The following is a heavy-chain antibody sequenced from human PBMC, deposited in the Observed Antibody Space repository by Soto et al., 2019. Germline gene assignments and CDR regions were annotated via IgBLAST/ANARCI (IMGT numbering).Heavy chain of an antibody. CDR1: GFTFSSYA. D-gene: IGHD2-2*01. CDR2: IGESGTPT. V-gene: IGHV3-23*01. CDR3: ARYIPGVRYYGMDV. J-gene: IGHJ6*02. Sequence: GGSLRLSCAASGFTFSSYAMKWVRQAPGKGLEWVSLIGESGTPTYYAESVKGRFTISRDNSGNTLFLEMYSMRAEDTAFYYCARYIPGVRYYGMDVWGQGTTVTVSS.